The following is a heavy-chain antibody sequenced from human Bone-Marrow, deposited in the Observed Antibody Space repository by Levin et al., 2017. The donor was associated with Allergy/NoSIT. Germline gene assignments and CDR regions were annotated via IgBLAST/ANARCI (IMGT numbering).Heavy chain of an antibody. CDR3: AMTDYYGSGSYSIENYYDYYYMDV. D-gene: IGHD3-10*01. Sequence: GASVKVSCKASGGTFSSYAISWVRQAPGQGLEWMGGIIPIFGTANYAQKFQGRVTITADESTSTAYMELSSLRSEDTAVYYCAMTDYYGSGSYSIENYYDYYYMDVWGKGTTVTVSS. V-gene: IGHV1-69*13. CDR1: GGTFSSYA. J-gene: IGHJ6*03. CDR2: IIPIFGTA.